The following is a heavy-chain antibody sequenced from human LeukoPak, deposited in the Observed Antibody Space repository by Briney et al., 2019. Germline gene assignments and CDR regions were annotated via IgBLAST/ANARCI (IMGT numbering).Heavy chain of an antibody. CDR3: ARHPCSNDCKGGFDP. J-gene: IGHJ5*02. Sequence: SETLSLTCSVSGGSINNYYWSWIRQPPGKGLEWIGYIYTSGSTNYNPSLKSRVTISVDTSKNQVSLWLSTVTAADTAVYYCARHPCSNDCKGGFDPWGQGALVTVSS. CDR2: IYTSGST. CDR1: GGSINNYY. V-gene: IGHV4-4*09. D-gene: IGHD2-2*01.